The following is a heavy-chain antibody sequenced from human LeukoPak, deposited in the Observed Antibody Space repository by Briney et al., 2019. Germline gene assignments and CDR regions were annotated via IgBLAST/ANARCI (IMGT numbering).Heavy chain of an antibody. CDR2: IYPGDSDT. Sequence: LGESLKISCKGSGCSFTSYWIGWVRQMPGKGLEWMGIIYPGDSDTRYSPSFQGQVTISADKSISTAYLQWSSLKASDTAMYYCARRGGDYYYYMDVWGKGTTVTVSS. D-gene: IGHD3-10*01. CDR3: ARRGGDYYYYMDV. J-gene: IGHJ6*03. V-gene: IGHV5-51*01. CDR1: GCSFTSYW.